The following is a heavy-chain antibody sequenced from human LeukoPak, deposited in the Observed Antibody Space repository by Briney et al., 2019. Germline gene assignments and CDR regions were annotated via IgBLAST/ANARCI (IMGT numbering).Heavy chain of an antibody. CDR1: GFIFTDYW. Sequence: GESLKISCKGSGFIFTDYWIGWVRQMPGKGLEWMGIIYPGDSDTRKSPSLQGQVTISADKSISTVYLEWSSLQASDTGVYYCARLPDAFEIWGKGTMVTVSS. CDR3: ARLPDAFEI. CDR2: IYPGDSDT. V-gene: IGHV5-51*01. J-gene: IGHJ3*02.